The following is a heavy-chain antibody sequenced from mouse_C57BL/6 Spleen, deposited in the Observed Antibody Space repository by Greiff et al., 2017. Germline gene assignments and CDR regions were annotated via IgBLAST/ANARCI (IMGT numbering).Heavy chain of an antibody. D-gene: IGHD1-1*01. Sequence: VQRHHSGAALVPPFVSLPLSFTSSFYAFSSYWMNWVKQRPGKGLEWIGQIYPGDGDTNYNGKFKGKATLTADKSSSTAYMQLSSLPSEDSAVYFCARRGVVDWYFDVWDTGTTVTVSS. CDR1: FYAFSSYW. CDR3: ARRGVVDWYFDV. J-gene: IGHJ1*03. V-gene: IGHV1-80*01. CDR2: IYPGDGDT.